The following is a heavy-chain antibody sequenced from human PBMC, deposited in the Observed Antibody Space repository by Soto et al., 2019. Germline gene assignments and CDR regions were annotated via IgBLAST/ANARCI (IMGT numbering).Heavy chain of an antibody. Sequence: EVQLVESGGGLVQPGGSLRLSCAASGFPFSSYEMNWVRQAPGKGLEWVSYISGSGSTIYYADSVKGRFTISRDDAKKSLYLQMHRLRAEDTAVYYCARDLLWGDSSGWRPKDYYYGMDVWGQGTTVTVSS. CDR3: ARDLLWGDSSGWRPKDYYYGMDV. V-gene: IGHV3-48*03. CDR2: ISGSGSTI. CDR1: GFPFSSYE. D-gene: IGHD6-19*01. J-gene: IGHJ6*02.